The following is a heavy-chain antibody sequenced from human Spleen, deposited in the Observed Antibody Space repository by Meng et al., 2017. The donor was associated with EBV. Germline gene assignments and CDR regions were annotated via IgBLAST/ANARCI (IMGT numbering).Heavy chain of an antibody. CDR3: VRGLEYSSGSGDY. CDR2: VNPGVNS. Sequence: HVQRQQGGAGLLKPSETRSLTCAVYGGSFSDYYWGWIRQPPGKGLEWIGEVNPGVNSNYNPSLKSRVTISVDTSKNELSLKVTSVTAADTAVYYCVRGLEYSSGSGDYWGQGTLVTVSS. D-gene: IGHD6-19*01. J-gene: IGHJ4*02. CDR1: GGSFSDYY. V-gene: IGHV4-34*01.